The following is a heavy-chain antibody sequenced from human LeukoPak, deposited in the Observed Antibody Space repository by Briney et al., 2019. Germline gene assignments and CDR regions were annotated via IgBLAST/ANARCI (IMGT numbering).Heavy chain of an antibody. CDR3: AREEDYDFWSGYYKFYYYYGMDV. Sequence: ASVKVSCKASGYTFTSYYMHWVRQAPGQGLEWMGIINPSGGSTSYAQKFQGRVTMTRDTSTSTVYMELSSLRSEDTAVYYCAREEDYDFWSGYYKFYYYYGMDVWGQGTTVTVSS. D-gene: IGHD3-3*01. CDR2: INPSGGST. CDR1: GYTFTSYY. V-gene: IGHV1-46*01. J-gene: IGHJ6*02.